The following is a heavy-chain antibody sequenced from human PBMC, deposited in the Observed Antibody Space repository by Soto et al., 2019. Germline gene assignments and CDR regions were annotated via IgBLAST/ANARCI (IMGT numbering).Heavy chain of an antibody. CDR1: GFSFSSYA. CDR2: ISGSSGST. Sequence: PGGSLRLSCAASGFSFSSYAMSWVRQAPGKGLEWVSNISGSSGSTYYADSVKGRFTISRDNSKNTVYLQMNSLRAEDTAVYYCARGGSSRPDYWGQGTLVTVSS. J-gene: IGHJ4*02. V-gene: IGHV3-23*01. CDR3: ARGGSSRPDY.